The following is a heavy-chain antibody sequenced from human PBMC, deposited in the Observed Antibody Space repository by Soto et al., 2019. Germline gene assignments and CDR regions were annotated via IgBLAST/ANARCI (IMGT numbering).Heavy chain of an antibody. D-gene: IGHD6-13*01. CDR1: VDSVSSNSAA. Sequence: SQTLSLTCAISVDSVSSNSAAWNWITQSPSRGLEWLGRTYYRSKWYNDYAVSVQSRITINPDTSKNQFYLQLNSVTPEDTAVYYCARERAIAALLGGYYYGMDVWGQGTTVTVSS. J-gene: IGHJ6*02. V-gene: IGHV6-1*01. CDR2: TYYRSKWYN. CDR3: ARERAIAALLGGYYYGMDV.